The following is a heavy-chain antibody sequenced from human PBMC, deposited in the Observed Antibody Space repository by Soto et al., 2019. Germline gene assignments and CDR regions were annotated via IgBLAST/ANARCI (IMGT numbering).Heavy chain of an antibody. CDR2: IDDSGTT. D-gene: IGHD2-21*01. V-gene: IGHV4-31*11. Sequence: SETLSLTCVVSGGPISGGSYYWTWIRQFPGRGLEWLGYIDDSGTTYHNPSLRGRLTLSIDTSKKEFSLKMTSVTAADTAVYYCAQDGLSIRAGIANWGQGALVTFSS. J-gene: IGHJ4*02. CDR3: AQDGLSIRAGIAN. CDR1: GGPISGGSYY.